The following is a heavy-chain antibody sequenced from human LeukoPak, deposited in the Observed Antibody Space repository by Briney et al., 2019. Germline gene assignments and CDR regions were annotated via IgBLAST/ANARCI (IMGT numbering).Heavy chain of an antibody. V-gene: IGHV3-9*01. D-gene: IGHD5-12*01. J-gene: IGHJ4*02. CDR2: ISWNSGSI. CDR1: GFTFDDYA. Sequence: GGSLRLSCAASGFTFDDYAMHWVRQAPGKGLEWVSGISWNSGSIGYADSVKGRFTISRDNAKNSLYLQMNSLRAEDTALYYCAKGTYSAYNSGCAYWGQGTLVTVSS. CDR3: AKGTYSAYNSGCAY.